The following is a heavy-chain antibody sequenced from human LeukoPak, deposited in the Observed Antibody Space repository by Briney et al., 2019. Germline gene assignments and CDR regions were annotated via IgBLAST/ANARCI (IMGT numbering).Heavy chain of an antibody. V-gene: IGHV3-30*04. Sequence: GGSLRLSCAASGFTLSSYAMHWVRQAPGKGLEGVAVISSDGSNTYHPDSVKGRFTISRDNSKNTLYLQMNSLRAEDTAVYYCAKRLYSGSALGVGDFDYWGQGTLVTVSS. J-gene: IGHJ4*02. CDR3: AKRLYSGSALGVGDFDY. CDR1: GFTLSSYA. CDR2: ISSDGSNT. D-gene: IGHD5-12*01.